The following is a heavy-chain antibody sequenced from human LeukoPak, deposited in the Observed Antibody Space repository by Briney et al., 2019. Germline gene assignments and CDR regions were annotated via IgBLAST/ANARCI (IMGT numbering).Heavy chain of an antibody. J-gene: IGHJ4*02. Sequence: GRSLRLSCAASGFTFSSYGMHWVRQAPGKGLEWVAVISYDGSNKYYADSVKGRFTISRDNSKNTLYLQMNSLRAEDTAVYYCAKDGPYYFDYWGQGTLVIVSS. V-gene: IGHV3-30*18. CDR2: ISYDGSNK. CDR1: GFTFSSYG. CDR3: AKDGPYYFDY.